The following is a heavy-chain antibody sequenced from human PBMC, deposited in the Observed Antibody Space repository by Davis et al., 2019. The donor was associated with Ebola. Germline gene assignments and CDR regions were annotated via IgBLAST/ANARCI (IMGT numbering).Heavy chain of an antibody. V-gene: IGHV3-15*01. CDR1: GFTFSSYS. CDR2: IKSKTDGWTT. CDR3: TTGSGWNDLEFNFDY. J-gene: IGHJ4*02. Sequence: SLKIPCAASGFTFSSYSMSWVRQAPGKGLEWVGGIKSKTDGWTTDYAAPVNCRFTISRDDSKNTLYLQMNSLKTEDTAVYYCTTGSGWNDLEFNFDYWGQGTLVTVSS. D-gene: IGHD1-1*01.